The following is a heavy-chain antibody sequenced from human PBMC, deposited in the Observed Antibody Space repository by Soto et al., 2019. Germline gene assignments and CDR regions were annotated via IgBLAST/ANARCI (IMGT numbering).Heavy chain of an antibody. V-gene: IGHV3-48*02. CDR2: ISSSSGTI. CDR3: AREDPWSANADDMDV. Sequence: GSLRLSCAASGFTFSSHTMSWVRQAPGKGLEWVSYISSSSGTIYYADSVKGRFTISRDNAENSLCLQMNSLRDDDTAVYYCAREDPWSANADDMDVWGQGTTVTVSS. J-gene: IGHJ6*02. CDR1: GFTFSSHT. D-gene: IGHD3-3*01.